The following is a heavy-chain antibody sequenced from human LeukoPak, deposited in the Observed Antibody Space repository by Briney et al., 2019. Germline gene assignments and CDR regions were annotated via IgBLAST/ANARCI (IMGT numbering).Heavy chain of an antibody. CDR3: ACSYVNRKTFDY. Sequence: SVKVSCKASGGTFSSYAISWVRQAPGQGLEWMGGIIPIFGTANYAQKFQGRVTITTDESTSTAYMELSSLRSEDTAVYYCACSYVNRKTFDYWGQGTLVTVSS. CDR2: IIPIFGTA. J-gene: IGHJ4*02. D-gene: IGHD3-16*01. V-gene: IGHV1-69*05. CDR1: GGTFSSYA.